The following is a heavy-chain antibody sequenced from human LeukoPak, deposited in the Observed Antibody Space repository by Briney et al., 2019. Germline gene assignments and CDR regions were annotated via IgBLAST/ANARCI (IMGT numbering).Heavy chain of an antibody. Sequence: GGSLRLSCAASGFTVSSNYMSWVRQAPGKGLEWVSGISGSGGSTYYADSVKGRFTISRDNSKNTLYLQMNSLRAEDTAVYYCARGVGFSGYVDYWGQGTLVTVSS. CDR1: GFTVSSNY. D-gene: IGHD5-12*01. CDR3: ARGVGFSGYVDY. CDR2: ISGSGGST. V-gene: IGHV3-23*01. J-gene: IGHJ4*02.